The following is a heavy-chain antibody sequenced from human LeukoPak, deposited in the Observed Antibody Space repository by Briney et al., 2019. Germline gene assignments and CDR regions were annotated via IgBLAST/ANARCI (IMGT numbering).Heavy chain of an antibody. V-gene: IGHV5-10-1*04. Sequence: GESLRISCKGSGYSFTSYEITWVRQMPGKGLEWMGRIDPSDSYTNYSPSFQGQVTISADKSINTAYLQWSGLKASDTAVYYCARHVTTASAARGFDIWGQGTMVTVSS. CDR3: ARHVTTASAARGFDI. CDR1: GYSFTSYE. CDR2: IDPSDSYT. J-gene: IGHJ3*02. D-gene: IGHD1-14*01.